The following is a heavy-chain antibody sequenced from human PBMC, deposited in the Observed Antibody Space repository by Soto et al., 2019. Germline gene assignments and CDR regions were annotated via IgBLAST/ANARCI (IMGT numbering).Heavy chain of an antibody. D-gene: IGHD2-2*01. J-gene: IGHJ5*02. Sequence: GESLKISCTVFGYTFTTFWISWVRQMPGKGLEWMGRIDPRDSYVNYSPSFQGHVTISLDKPISTAYLQWGSLKASDTAMYYCARLFCSTTTCDSWFDPWGQGTLVTVSS. CDR2: IDPRDSYV. V-gene: IGHV5-10-1*01. CDR1: GYTFTTFW. CDR3: ARLFCSTTTCDSWFDP.